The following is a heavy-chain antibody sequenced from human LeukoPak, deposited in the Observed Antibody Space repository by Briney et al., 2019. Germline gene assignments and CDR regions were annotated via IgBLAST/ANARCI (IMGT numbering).Heavy chain of an antibody. CDR2: IYYSGST. J-gene: IGHJ6*02. CDR1: GGSISSYY. CDR3: ARDQDGMDV. V-gene: IGHV4-59*12. Sequence: PSETLSLTCTVSGGSISSYYWSWIRQPPGKGLEWIGYIYYSGSTNYNPSLKSRVTISVDTSKNQFSLQLNSVTPEDTAVYYCARDQDGMDVWGQGTTVTVSS.